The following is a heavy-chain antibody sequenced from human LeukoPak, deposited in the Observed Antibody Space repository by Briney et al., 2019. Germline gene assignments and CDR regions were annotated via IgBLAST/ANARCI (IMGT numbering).Heavy chain of an antibody. V-gene: IGHV4-39*01. CDR2: IYYSGST. CDR3: ARRVEMATFDY. CDR1: GGSFSSSSYY. J-gene: IGHJ4*02. D-gene: IGHD5-24*01. Sequence: PSETLSLTCTVSGGSFSSSSYYWGWFRQPPGTGLEWIGSIYYSGSTYYNPSLKSRVTISVDTSKNQFSLKLSSVTASDTAVYYCARRVEMATFDYWGQGTLVTVSS.